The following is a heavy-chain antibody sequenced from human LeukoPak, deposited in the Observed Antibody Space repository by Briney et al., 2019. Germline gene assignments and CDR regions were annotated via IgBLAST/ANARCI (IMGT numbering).Heavy chain of an antibody. V-gene: IGHV3-23*01. Sequence: GGSLRLSCVASGFTFSDFAMSWVRQTPGKRLEWVASTDGTGGDSYYADAVKGRFTISRDDSRDTLYLQMNSLKAEDTAVYYCAKDAFSYNGVFDPSDIWGQGTMVTVSS. CDR1: GFTFSDFA. CDR2: TDGTGGDS. J-gene: IGHJ3*02. CDR3: AKDAFSYNGVFDPSDI. D-gene: IGHD3-3*01.